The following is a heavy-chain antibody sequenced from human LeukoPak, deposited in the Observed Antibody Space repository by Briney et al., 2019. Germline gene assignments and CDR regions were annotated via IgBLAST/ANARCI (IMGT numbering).Heavy chain of an antibody. V-gene: IGHV4-59*01. CDR3: ARHERYYYDSSGYYPPDY. CDR2: IYYSGST. J-gene: IGHJ4*02. CDR1: GGSISSYY. Sequence: SETLSLTCTVSGGSISSYYWSWIRQPPGKGLEWIGYIYYSGSTNYNPSLKSRVTISVDTSKNQFSLKLSSVTAADTAVYYCARHERYYYDSSGYYPPDYWGQGTLVTVSS. D-gene: IGHD3-22*01.